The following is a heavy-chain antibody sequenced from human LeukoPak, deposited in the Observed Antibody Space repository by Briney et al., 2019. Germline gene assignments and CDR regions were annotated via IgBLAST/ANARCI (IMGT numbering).Heavy chain of an antibody. CDR1: GYTFTSYG. CDR2: ISAYNGNT. Sequence: ASVKVSCKASGYTFTSYGISWVRQAPGQGLEWMGWISAYNGNTNYVQKLQGRVTMTTDTSTSTAYMELRSLRSDDTAVYYCARVDCSSTSCSSVDPWGQGTLVTVSS. V-gene: IGHV1-18*01. CDR3: ARVDCSSTSCSSVDP. J-gene: IGHJ5*02. D-gene: IGHD2-2*01.